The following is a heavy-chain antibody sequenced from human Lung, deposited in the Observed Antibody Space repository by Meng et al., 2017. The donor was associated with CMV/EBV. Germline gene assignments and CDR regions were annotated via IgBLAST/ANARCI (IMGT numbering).Heavy chain of an antibody. J-gene: IGHJ4*02. D-gene: IGHD1-7*01. CDR3: ARTSRRTRVFDY. CDR1: GFTFSDHY. Sequence: SXKISXTASGFTFSDHYMEWIRQAPGRGLEWIARIRDKDSRYSTEYAASVRGRFTISRDDSKLLFLEMTSLKTEDTSVYYCARTSRRTRVFDYWGQGTLVTVSS. V-gene: IGHV3-72*01. CDR2: IRDKDSRYST.